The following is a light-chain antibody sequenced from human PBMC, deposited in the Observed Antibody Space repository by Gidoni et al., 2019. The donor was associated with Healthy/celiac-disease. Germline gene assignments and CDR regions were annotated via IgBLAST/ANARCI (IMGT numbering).Light chain of an antibody. V-gene: IGLV1-44*01. CDR1: SSNIGSNT. Sequence: QSVLTQPPSASGHPGQRVTNTYSGSSSNIGSNTVNWYQQLPGTAHNILIYSNNQRPSGVPDRFSGSKSGTSASLAISGLQSEDEADYYCAAWDDSLNALFGGGTKLTVL. CDR3: AAWDDSLNAL. CDR2: SNN. J-gene: IGLJ2*01.